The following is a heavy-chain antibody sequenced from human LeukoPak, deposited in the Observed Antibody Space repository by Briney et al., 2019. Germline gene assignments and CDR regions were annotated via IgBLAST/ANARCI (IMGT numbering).Heavy chain of an antibody. Sequence: SETLSLTCTVSGGSISSSSYYWGWIRQPPGKGLEWIGYIYYSGSTNYNPSLKSRVTISVDTSKNQFSLKLSSVTAADTAVYYCARVRRYCSSTSCYGPYYYYGMDVWGQGTTVTVSS. D-gene: IGHD2-2*01. J-gene: IGHJ6*02. CDR2: IYYSGST. CDR3: ARVRRYCSSTSCYGPYYYYGMDV. CDR1: GGSISSSSYY. V-gene: IGHV4-61*05.